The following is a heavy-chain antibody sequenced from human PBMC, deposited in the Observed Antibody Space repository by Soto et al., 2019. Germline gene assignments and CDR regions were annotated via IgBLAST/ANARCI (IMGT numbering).Heavy chain of an antibody. CDR1: GGSISSYY. D-gene: IGHD3-22*01. V-gene: IGHV4-59*08. CDR2: IYYGGST. Sequence: SETLSLTCTVSGGSISSYYWSWIRQPPGKGLEWIGYIYYGGSTYYNPSLKSRVTISVDTSKNQFSLKLSSVTAADTAVYYCARGSYYYDSSGCYHYWGQGTLVTVSS. J-gene: IGHJ4*02. CDR3: ARGSYYYDSSGCYHY.